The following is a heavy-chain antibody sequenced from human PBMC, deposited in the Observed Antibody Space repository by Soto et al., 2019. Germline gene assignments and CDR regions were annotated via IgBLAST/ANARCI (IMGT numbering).Heavy chain of an antibody. V-gene: IGHV3-30-3*01. J-gene: IGHJ6*02. CDR1: GFTFSSYA. CDR3: ARDPGVVTDYYGMDV. CDR2: ISYDGSNK. Sequence: GGSLRLSCAASGFTFSSYAMHWVRQAPGKGLEWVAVISYDGSNKYYADSVKGRFTISRDNSKNTLYLQMNSLRAEDTAVYYCARDPGVVTDYYGMDVWGQGTTVTVSS. D-gene: IGHD3-3*01.